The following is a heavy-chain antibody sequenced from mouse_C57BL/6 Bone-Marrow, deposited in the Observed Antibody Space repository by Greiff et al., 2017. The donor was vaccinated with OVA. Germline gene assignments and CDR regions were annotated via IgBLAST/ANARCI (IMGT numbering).Heavy chain of an antibody. Sequence: VQLQQSGPELVKPGASVKIPCKASGYTFTDYNMDWVKQSHGKSLEWIGDINPNNGGTIYNQKFKGKATLTVDKSSSTAYMELRSLTSEDTAVYYCARRDYSNPSSLYFDVWGTGTTVTVSS. J-gene: IGHJ1*03. CDR3: ARRDYSNPSSLYFDV. D-gene: IGHD2-5*01. CDR1: GYTFTDYN. CDR2: INPNNGGT. V-gene: IGHV1-18*01.